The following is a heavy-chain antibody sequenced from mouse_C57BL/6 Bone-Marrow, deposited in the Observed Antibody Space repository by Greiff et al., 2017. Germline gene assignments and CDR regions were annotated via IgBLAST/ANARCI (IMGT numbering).Heavy chain of an antibody. CDR1: GYAFSSSW. V-gene: IGHV1-82*01. J-gene: IGHJ2*01. CDR3: AIYDYDEGFFGY. D-gene: IGHD2-4*01. Sequence: LVESGPELVKPGASVKISCKASGYAFSSSWMNWVKQRPGKGLEWIGRIYPGDGDTNYNGKFKGKATLTADKSSSTAYMQLSSLTSEDSAVYFCAIYDYDEGFFGYWGQGTTLTVSS. CDR2: IYPGDGDT.